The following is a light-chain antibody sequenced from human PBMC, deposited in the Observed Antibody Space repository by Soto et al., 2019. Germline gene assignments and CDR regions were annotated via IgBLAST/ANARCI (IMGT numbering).Light chain of an antibody. Sequence: QSALTQPASVSGSPGQSITISCTGTSSDVGGYNYVSWYQHHPGKAPKLMIYEVSNRPSGISNRFSASKSGNTAFLTISGLQAEDEADYYCSSYANSIPLYVFGTGTKLTVL. CDR3: SSYANSIPLYV. CDR2: EVS. J-gene: IGLJ1*01. CDR1: SSDVGGYNY. V-gene: IGLV2-14*01.